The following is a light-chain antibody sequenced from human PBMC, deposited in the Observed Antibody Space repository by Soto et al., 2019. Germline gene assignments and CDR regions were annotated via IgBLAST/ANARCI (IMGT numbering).Light chain of an antibody. CDR1: LNIGDS. CDR2: GAS. CDR3: QQYNSYSAWT. J-gene: IGKJ1*01. Sequence: DIQMTQSPSSLSASVGDRVTITCRASLNIGDSLSWFQQKAGKPPTQLIYGASALQSGVPVGFSGSASGTDFTLTIRNMQREDFATYYCQQYNSYSAWTFGQGTKVDIK. V-gene: IGKV1-16*01.